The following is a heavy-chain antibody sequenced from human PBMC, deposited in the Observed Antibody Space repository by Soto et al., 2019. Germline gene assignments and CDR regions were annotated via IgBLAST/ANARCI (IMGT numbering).Heavy chain of an antibody. V-gene: IGHV3-23*01. Sequence: GGSLRLSCAASGFTFSSYAMSWVRQAPGKGLKWVSVISGSGGGTYHADSVKGRFTTSRDNSKNTLYLQMDSLRAEDTAVYYWARENYYGSCPWNWGQGTLDTAFS. D-gene: IGHD3-10*01. CDR1: GFTFSSYA. CDR2: ISGSGGGT. CDR3: ARENYYGSCPWN. J-gene: IGHJ4*02.